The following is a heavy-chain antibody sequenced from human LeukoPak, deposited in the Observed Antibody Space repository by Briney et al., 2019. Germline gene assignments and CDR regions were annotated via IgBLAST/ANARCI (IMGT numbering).Heavy chain of an antibody. CDR3: ARQGFYYGSGTTSPFDY. J-gene: IGHJ4*02. CDR1: GYSFTSYW. Sequence: GESLKISCKGSGYSFTSYWIGWVRQMPGKGLEWMGIIYPGDSDTRYSPSFQGQVTISADKSISTAYLQWSSLKASDTAMYYCARQGFYYGSGTTSPFDYWGQGTLVTVSS. CDR2: IYPGDSDT. D-gene: IGHD3-10*01. V-gene: IGHV5-51*01.